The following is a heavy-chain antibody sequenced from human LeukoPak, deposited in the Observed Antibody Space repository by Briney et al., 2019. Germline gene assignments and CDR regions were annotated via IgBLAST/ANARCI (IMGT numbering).Heavy chain of an antibody. CDR3: ASSAVAGRRFDP. V-gene: IGHV3-23*01. CDR2: FGAGGDNT. D-gene: IGHD6-19*01. CDR1: GFTFRTYV. Sequence: GGSLRLSCAASGFTFRTYVMSWVRQAPGKGLEWVSGFGAGGDNTYYADSVKGRFTISRDNSKNTVYLQMSSLRAEDTAVYYCASSAVAGRRFDPWGQGTLVTVSS. J-gene: IGHJ5*02.